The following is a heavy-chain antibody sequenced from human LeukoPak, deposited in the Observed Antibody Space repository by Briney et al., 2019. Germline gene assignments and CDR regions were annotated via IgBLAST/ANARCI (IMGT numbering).Heavy chain of an antibody. CDR3: AKDTAGTAPFDY. CDR2: ISYDGSNK. J-gene: IGHJ4*02. CDR1: GFTFSSYG. V-gene: IGHV3-30*18. D-gene: IGHD1-1*01. Sequence: GGSLRLSCAASGFTFSSYGMHWVRQAPGKGLEWVAVISYDGSNKYYADSVKGRFTISRDNSKNTLYLQMNSLRAEDTAAYYCAKDTAGTAPFDYWGQGTLVTVSS.